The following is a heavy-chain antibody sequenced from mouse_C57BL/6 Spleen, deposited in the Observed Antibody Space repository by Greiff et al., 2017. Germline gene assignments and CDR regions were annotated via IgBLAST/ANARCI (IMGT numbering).Heavy chain of an antibody. CDR2: IDPEDGDT. J-gene: IGHJ4*01. CDR3: TTSGSSYYYAMDY. V-gene: IGHV14-1*01. D-gene: IGHD1-1*01. Sequence: VQLQQSGAGLVRPGASVKLSCTASGFNIKDNYMHWVKQRPEQGLEWIGRIDPEDGDTEYAPKFQGRATMTADTSSNTAYLQLSSLTSEDTAVYYCTTSGSSYYYAMDYWGQGTSVTVSS. CDR1: GFNIKDNY.